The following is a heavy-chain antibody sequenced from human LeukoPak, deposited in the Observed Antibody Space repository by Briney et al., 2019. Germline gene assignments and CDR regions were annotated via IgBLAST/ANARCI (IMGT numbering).Heavy chain of an antibody. Sequence: SETLSLTCTVSGGSISSYYWSWIRQPPGKGLEWIGYIYYSGSTNYNPSLKSRVTISVDTSKNQFSLKLSSVTAADTAVYYCARVDGSGYDCVWGSYRYPLYFDYWGQGTLVTVSS. CDR2: IYYSGST. CDR1: GGSISSYY. J-gene: IGHJ4*02. D-gene: IGHD3-16*02. V-gene: IGHV4-59*01. CDR3: ARVDGSGYDCVWGSYRYPLYFDY.